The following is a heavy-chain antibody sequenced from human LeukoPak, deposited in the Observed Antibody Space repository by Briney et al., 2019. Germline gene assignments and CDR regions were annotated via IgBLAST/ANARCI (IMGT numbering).Heavy chain of an antibody. Sequence: GGSLRLSCAASGFTFSDYYMSWIRQAPGKGLEWVSYISSSSSYTNYADSVKGRFTISRDNAKNSLYLQMNSLRAEDTAVYYCAGDSTEVRGVSDFDYWGQGTLVTVSS. D-gene: IGHD3-10*01. CDR2: ISSSSSYT. V-gene: IGHV3-11*05. CDR3: AGDSTEVRGVSDFDY. CDR1: GFTFSDYY. J-gene: IGHJ4*02.